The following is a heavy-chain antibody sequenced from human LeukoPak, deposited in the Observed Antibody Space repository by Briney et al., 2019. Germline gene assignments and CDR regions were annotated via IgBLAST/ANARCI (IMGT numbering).Heavy chain of an antibody. V-gene: IGHV1-2*02. CDR2: INPNSGGT. CDR1: GYTFTYYY. CDR3: EREYYDSSAYNQEAIDY. J-gene: IGHJ4*02. Sequence: ASVKVSCKASGYTFTYYYMHWVRQAPGQGLEWLGLINPNSGGTNYAQKVQGRVTITRDTSISTDYMELRRLRSDDTAVYYCEREYYDSSAYNQEAIDYWGQGTLVTVSS. D-gene: IGHD3-22*01.